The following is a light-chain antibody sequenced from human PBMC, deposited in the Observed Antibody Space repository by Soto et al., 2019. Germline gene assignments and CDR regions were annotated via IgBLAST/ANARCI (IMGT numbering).Light chain of an antibody. CDR1: QSILHSNGYNY. CDR3: MQALQTPLT. J-gene: IGKJ4*01. Sequence: DIVMPQSPLSLPVTPGESASISCRSSQSILHSNGYNYLDWYLQKPGQSPQLLIYLGSNRASGVPDRFSGSGSGTDFTLKISRVEAEDVGVYYCMQALQTPLTFGGGTKVEIK. V-gene: IGKV2-28*01. CDR2: LGS.